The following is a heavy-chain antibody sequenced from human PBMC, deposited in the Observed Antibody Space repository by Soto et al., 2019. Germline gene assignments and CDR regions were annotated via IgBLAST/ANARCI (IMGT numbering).Heavy chain of an antibody. J-gene: IGHJ4*02. Sequence: ASVKVSCKASGYTFTGYYMHWVRQAPGQGLEWMGWINPNSGGTNYAQRFQGRVTMTRDTSISTAYMELSRLGSDDTAVYYCARDRPLTYYYDSSGYQFDYWGQGTLVTVSS. V-gene: IGHV1-2*02. CDR2: INPNSGGT. CDR3: ARDRPLTYYYDSSGYQFDY. D-gene: IGHD3-22*01. CDR1: GYTFTGYY.